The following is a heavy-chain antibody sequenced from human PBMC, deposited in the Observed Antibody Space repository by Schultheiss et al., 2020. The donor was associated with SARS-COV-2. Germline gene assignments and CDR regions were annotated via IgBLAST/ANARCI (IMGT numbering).Heavy chain of an antibody. CDR1: GYTFTSYY. CDR2: INPNSGGT. V-gene: IGHV1-2*02. D-gene: IGHD3-22*01. J-gene: IGHJ2*01. CDR3: ARGGANYYDSREYWYFDL. Sequence: ASVKVSCKASGYTFTSYYMHWVRQAPGQGLEWMGWINPNSGGTNYAQKFQGRVTMTRDTSISTAYMELSRLRSDDTAVYYCARGGANYYDSREYWYFDLWGRGTLVTVSS.